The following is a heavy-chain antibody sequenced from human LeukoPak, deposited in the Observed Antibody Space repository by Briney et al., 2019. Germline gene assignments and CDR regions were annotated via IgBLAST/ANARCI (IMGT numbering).Heavy chain of an antibody. CDR3: ARSYSSGWYVSRLSGFGY. CDR1: GGSISSSNW. V-gene: IGHV4-4*02. Sequence: PSGTLSLTCAVSGGSISSSNWWSWVRPPPGKGLEGIGESYHSGSTNYNLSLKSRVTISVDTSKNKFPLKLSPVTAADTAVYYFARSYSSGWYVSRLSGFGYWGQGTLVPVSS. CDR2: SYHSGST. J-gene: IGHJ4*02. D-gene: IGHD6-19*01.